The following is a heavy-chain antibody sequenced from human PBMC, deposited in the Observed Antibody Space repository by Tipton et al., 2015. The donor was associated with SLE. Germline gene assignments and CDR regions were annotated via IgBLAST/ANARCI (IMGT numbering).Heavy chain of an antibody. Sequence: TLSLTCTVSGGSISSGGYYWTWIRQHPGKGLEWLGYIYYSGSAFYNPSLKSRLTLLVDTSKNQFSLKLRSVTAADTAVYYCAIGSHYGDYFDSWGQGTLVTVSS. CDR1: GGSISSGGYY. CDR3: AIGSHYGDYFDS. CDR2: IYYSGSA. J-gene: IGHJ4*02. V-gene: IGHV4-31*03. D-gene: IGHD4-17*01.